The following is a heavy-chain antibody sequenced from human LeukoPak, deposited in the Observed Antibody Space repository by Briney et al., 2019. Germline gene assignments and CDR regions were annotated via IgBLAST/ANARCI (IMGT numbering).Heavy chain of an antibody. J-gene: IGHJ4*02. CDR2: ISYDGSNK. Sequence: GGSLRLSCAASGFTFSSYGMHWVRQAPGKGLEWVAVISYDGSNKYYADSVKGRFTISRDNSKNTLYLQMNSLRAEDTAVYYCAKDLHPIAAAASEGYFDYWGQGTLVTVSS. CDR1: GFTFSSYG. V-gene: IGHV3-30*18. D-gene: IGHD6-13*01. CDR3: AKDLHPIAAAASEGYFDY.